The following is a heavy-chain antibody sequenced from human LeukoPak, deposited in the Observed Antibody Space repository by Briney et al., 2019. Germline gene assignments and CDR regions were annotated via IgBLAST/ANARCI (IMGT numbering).Heavy chain of an antibody. D-gene: IGHD1-26*01. CDR3: ARGGELLRPADY. J-gene: IGHJ4*02. CDR1: GFTFSSYA. Sequence: PGGSLRLSCAASGFTFSSYAMSWVRQAPGKGLEWVSVISGSGGSTYYADSVKGRFTISRDNAKNSLYLQMNNLRAEDTAVCYCARGGELLRPADYWGQGTLVTVSS. V-gene: IGHV3-23*01. CDR2: ISGSGGST.